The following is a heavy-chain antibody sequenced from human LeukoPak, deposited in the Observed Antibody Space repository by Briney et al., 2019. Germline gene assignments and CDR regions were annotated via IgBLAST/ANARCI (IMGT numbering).Heavy chain of an antibody. J-gene: IGHJ4*02. Sequence: ASVKVSCKASRYTFTGYHMHWVRQAPGQGLEWMGWINPNSGGTNYAQKFQGRVTMTRDTSISTAYMELSRLRSDDTAVYYCAREGCSGGSCYFDYWGQGTLVTVSS. CDR1: RYTFTGYH. CDR3: AREGCSGGSCYFDY. D-gene: IGHD2-15*01. V-gene: IGHV1-2*02. CDR2: INPNSGGT.